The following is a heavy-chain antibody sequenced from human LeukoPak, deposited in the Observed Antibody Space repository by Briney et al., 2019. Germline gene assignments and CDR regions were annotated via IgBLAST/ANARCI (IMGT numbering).Heavy chain of an antibody. CDR3: ARDGGEDRYYYYGMDV. J-gene: IGHJ6*02. CDR1: GGSISSGDYY. D-gene: IGHD3-10*01. CDR2: IYYSGST. Sequence: SETLSLTCTVSGGSISSGDYYWSWIRQPPGKGLEWIGYIYYSGSTYYNPSLKSRVTISVDTSKNQFSLKLRSVTAADTAVYYCARDGGEDRYYYYGMDVWGQGTTVTVSS. V-gene: IGHV4-30-4*02.